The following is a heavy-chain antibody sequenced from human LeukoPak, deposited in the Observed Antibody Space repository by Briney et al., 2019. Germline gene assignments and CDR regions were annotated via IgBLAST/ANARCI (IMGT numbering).Heavy chain of an antibody. V-gene: IGHV4-34*01. D-gene: IGHD3-22*01. J-gene: IGHJ4*02. CDR2: INHSGST. CDR1: GGSFSGYY. CDR3: ARPGFRRGYYDY. Sequence: PSETLSLTCAVYGGSFSGYYWSWIRQPPGKGLEWIGEINHSGSTNYNPSLKSRVTISVDTSKNQFSLKLSSVTAADTAVYYCARPGFRRGYYDYWGQGTLVTVSS.